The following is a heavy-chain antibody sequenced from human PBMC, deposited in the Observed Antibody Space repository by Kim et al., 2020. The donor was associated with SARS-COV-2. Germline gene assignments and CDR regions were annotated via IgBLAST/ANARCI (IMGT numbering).Heavy chain of an antibody. D-gene: IGHD3-3*01. Sequence: GGSLRLSCATSGFTFSGYWMHWVRQTPGKGLVWVSHINRDGSSTTYADSVKGRFTISRDNAKDTLFLQMNSLRAEDTAGYYCARGYDFWSGYDFWGHGTLVTVSS. CDR3: ARGYDFWSGYDF. J-gene: IGHJ4*01. V-gene: IGHV3-74*01. CDR1: GFTFSGYW. CDR2: INRDGSST.